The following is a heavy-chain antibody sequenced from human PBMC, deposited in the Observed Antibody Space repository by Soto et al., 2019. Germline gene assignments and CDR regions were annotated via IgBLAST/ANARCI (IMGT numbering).Heavy chain of an antibody. CDR1: GGSISSYY. CDR3: AIADYYDSSGFWFDP. J-gene: IGHJ5*02. V-gene: IGHV4-59*01. D-gene: IGHD3-22*01. Sequence: SETLSLTCTVSGGSISSYYWSWIRQPPGKGLEWIGYIYYSGSTNYNPSLKSRVTISVDTSKNQFSLKLSSVTAADTAVYYCAIADYYDSSGFWFDPWGQGTLVTVSS. CDR2: IYYSGST.